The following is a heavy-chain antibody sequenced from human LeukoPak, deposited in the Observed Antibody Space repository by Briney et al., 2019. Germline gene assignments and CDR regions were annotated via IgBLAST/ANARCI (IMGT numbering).Heavy chain of an antibody. CDR1: GFTFSSYW. V-gene: IGHV3-74*01. Sequence: GGSLRLSCAASGFTFSSYWMHWVRQAPGKGLVWVSRINSDGSSTSYADSVKGRFTISRDNAKNTLYLQMNSLRAEDTAVYYCAKDNKGLLWFGELSNWGQGTLVTVSS. CDR3: AKDNKGLLWFGELSN. CDR2: INSDGSST. D-gene: IGHD3-10*01. J-gene: IGHJ4*02.